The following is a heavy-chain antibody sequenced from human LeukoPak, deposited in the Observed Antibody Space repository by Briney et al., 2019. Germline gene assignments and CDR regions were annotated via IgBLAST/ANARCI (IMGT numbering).Heavy chain of an antibody. V-gene: IGHV5-51*01. J-gene: IGHJ4*02. CDR1: GYTFTNYW. Sequence: GESMKISCKGSGYTFTNYWIAWVRQMPGKGLEWMGIIYPGDSDTRYSPSFQGQLTISADKSISTAYLQWSSLNASDTAQYSCGLYFDTCYFDYWGQGTLVTVYS. CDR3: GLYFDTCYFDY. D-gene: IGHD2-2*02. CDR2: IYPGDSDT.